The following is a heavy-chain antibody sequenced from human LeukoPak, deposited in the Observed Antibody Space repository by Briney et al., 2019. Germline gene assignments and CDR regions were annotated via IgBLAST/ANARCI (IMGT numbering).Heavy chain of an antibody. J-gene: IGHJ6*03. D-gene: IGHD3-10*01. Sequence: SETLSLTCTVSGGSISSSSYYWGWFRQPPGKGLEWIVSIYYSGSTYYNPSLKSRVTISVDTSKNQFSLKLSSVTAADTAVYYCARGSSVGSRSYYYYYYMDVWGKGTTVTVSS. V-gene: IGHV4-39*07. CDR1: GGSISSSSYY. CDR3: ARGSSVGSRSYYYYYYMDV. CDR2: IYYSGST.